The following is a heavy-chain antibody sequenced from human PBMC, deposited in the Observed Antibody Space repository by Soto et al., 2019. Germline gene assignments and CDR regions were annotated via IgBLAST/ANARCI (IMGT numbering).Heavy chain of an antibody. D-gene: IGHD5-18*01. V-gene: IGHV6-1*01. CDR3: AREGRWLYSYGYYYYYGMDV. CDR1: GDSVSSNSAA. Sequence: SQTLSLTCAISGDSVSSNSAAWNWIRQSPSRGLEWPGKTYYRSKWYNEYAESVKSRITINPDTSKNQFSLQLNSVTPEDTAVYYCAREGRWLYSYGYYYYYGMDVRGQGTTVTGSS. J-gene: IGHJ6*02. CDR2: TYYRSKWYN.